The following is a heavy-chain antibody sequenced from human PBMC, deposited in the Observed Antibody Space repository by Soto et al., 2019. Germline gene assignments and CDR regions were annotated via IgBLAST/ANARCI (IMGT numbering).Heavy chain of an antibody. CDR3: AREYSSSLFRYWYFDL. J-gene: IGHJ2*01. Sequence: QVQLVESGGGLVQPGGSLRLSCAASGFTFSDYYMSWIRQAPGKGLEWVSYISSSGSTIYYADSVKGRFTISRDNAKNSLYLQMNSLRAEDTAVYYCAREYSSSLFRYWYFDLWGRGTLVTVSS. V-gene: IGHV3-11*01. D-gene: IGHD6-13*01. CDR2: ISSSGSTI. CDR1: GFTFSDYY.